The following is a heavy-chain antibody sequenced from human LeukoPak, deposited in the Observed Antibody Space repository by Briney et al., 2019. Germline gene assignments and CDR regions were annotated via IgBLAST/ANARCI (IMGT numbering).Heavy chain of an antibody. J-gene: IGHJ4*02. V-gene: IGHV3-30*02. CDR3: AKVGIDTPDSDY. Sequence: GGSLRLSCAASGFTFSNAWMSWVRQAPGKGLEWVAFIRYDGSKKNYADSVKGRFTISRDNSKNTLYLQMNSLRAEDTALYYCAKVGIDTPDSDYWGQGTLVTVSS. CDR2: IRYDGSKK. CDR1: GFTFSNAW. D-gene: IGHD5-18*01.